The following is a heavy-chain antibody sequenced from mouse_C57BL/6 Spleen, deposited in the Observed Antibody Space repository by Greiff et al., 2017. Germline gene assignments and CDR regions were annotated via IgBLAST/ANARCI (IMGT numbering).Heavy chain of an antibody. Sequence: QVQLKQSGAELVKPGASVKISCKASGYAFSSYWMNWVKQTPGKGLEWIGQIYPGDGDTNYNGKFKGKATLTADKSSSTAYMQLSSLTSEDSAVYFCASSRGSYLYYYAMDYWGQGTSVTVSS. J-gene: IGHJ4*01. CDR3: ASSRGSYLYYYAMDY. CDR1: GYAFSSYW. V-gene: IGHV1-80*01. D-gene: IGHD1-1*02. CDR2: IYPGDGDT.